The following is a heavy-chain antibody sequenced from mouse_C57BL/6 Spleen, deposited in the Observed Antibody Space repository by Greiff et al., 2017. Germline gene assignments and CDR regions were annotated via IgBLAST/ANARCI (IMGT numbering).Heavy chain of an antibody. Sequence: QVQLKQPGAELVKPGASVKLSCKASGYTFTSYWMHWVKQRPGQGLEWIGMIHPNSGSTNYNEKFKSKATLTVYKSSSTAYMQLSSLTSEDSAVYYCARDAPYGSSGFDYWGQGTTLTVSS. V-gene: IGHV1-64*01. J-gene: IGHJ2*01. CDR2: IHPNSGST. D-gene: IGHD1-1*01. CDR3: ARDAPYGSSGFDY. CDR1: GYTFTSYW.